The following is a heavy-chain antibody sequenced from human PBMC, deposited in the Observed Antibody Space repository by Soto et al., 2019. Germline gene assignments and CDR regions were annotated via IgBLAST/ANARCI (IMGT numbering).Heavy chain of an antibody. CDR3: ATIGVLGYDSTMYNWFDP. CDR2: FDPEDGET. J-gene: IGHJ5*02. CDR1: GYTLTELS. Sequence: ASVKVSCKVSGYTLTELSMHWVRQAPGKGLEWMGGFDPEDGETIYAQKFQGRVTMTEDTSTDTAYMELSSLRSEDTAVYYCATIGVLGYDSTMYNWFDPWGQGTLVTVSS. V-gene: IGHV1-24*01. D-gene: IGHD1-20*01.